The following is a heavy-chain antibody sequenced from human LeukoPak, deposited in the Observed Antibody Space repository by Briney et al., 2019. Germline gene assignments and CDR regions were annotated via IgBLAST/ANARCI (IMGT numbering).Heavy chain of an antibody. CDR2: IYYSGST. J-gene: IGHJ3*02. V-gene: IGHV4-39*01. CDR1: GGSITSGSYF. D-gene: IGHD3-22*01. CDR3: ARPTIYYYDSSGYYPGAFDI. Sequence: PSETVSLTFTVDGGSITSGSYFWGWIRQPPGKGLEWIGSIYYSGSTYYNPSLTSRVTISVDTSKNQFSLKLSSVTAADTAVYYCARPTIYYYDSSGYYPGAFDIWGQGTMVTVSS.